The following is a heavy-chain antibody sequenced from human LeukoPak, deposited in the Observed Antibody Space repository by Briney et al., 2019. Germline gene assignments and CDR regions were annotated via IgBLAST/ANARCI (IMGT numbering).Heavy chain of an antibody. D-gene: IGHD3-3*01. CDR1: GGSISSGSYY. CDR3: ARAINYDFRY. Sequence: SETLSLTCTVSGGSISSGSYYWRWIRQPAGKGLEWIGRIYTSGSTNYNPSLKSRITKSVNRDKNQFPLKPSSVTAADTAVYYCARAINYDFRYSGQGTLVTVSS. J-gene: IGHJ4*02. CDR2: IYTSGST. V-gene: IGHV4-61*02.